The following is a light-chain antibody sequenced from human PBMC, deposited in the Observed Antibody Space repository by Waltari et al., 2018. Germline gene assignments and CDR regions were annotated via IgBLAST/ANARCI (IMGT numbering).Light chain of an antibody. J-gene: IGKJ1*01. V-gene: IGKV3-20*01. CDR1: QTVSSNY. CDR2: ATS. Sequence: EIVLMQSPDTLSLSPGARATLTCRASQTVSSNYLAWYQHKPGQAPRLLIYATSSRTTGIPDRFSASGSGTEFTLTISGLEPEDAAVYYCQQYVSYPKTFGQGSKVEIK. CDR3: QQYVSYPKT.